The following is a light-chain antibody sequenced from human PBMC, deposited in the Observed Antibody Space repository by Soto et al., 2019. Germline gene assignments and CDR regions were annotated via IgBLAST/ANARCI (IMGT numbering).Light chain of an antibody. Sequence: QSVLTQPPSVSGAPGQRVTISCTGGSSNIGAGYDVHWYQQLPGAAPKLLIFATNNRPSGVPDRFSGSKSVTSASLTITGLQAEDEPDYYCQSFESTLSVVFGGGTKLTVL. J-gene: IGLJ2*01. V-gene: IGLV1-40*01. CDR3: QSFESTLSVV. CDR1: SSNIGAGYD. CDR2: ATN.